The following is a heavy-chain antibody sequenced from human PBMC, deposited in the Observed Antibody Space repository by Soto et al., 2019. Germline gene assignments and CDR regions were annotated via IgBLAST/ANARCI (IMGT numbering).Heavy chain of an antibody. V-gene: IGHV3-11*01. Sequence: GGSLRLSCAASGFTFSDYYMSWIRQAPGKGLEWVSYISSSGSTIYYADSVKGRFTISRDNAKNSLYLQMNSLRAEDTAVYYCARNSYYGSGSYYYYYYYMDVWGKGTTVTVSS. CDR2: ISSSGSTI. CDR3: ARNSYYGSGSYYYYYYYMDV. J-gene: IGHJ6*03. D-gene: IGHD3-10*01. CDR1: GFTFSDYY.